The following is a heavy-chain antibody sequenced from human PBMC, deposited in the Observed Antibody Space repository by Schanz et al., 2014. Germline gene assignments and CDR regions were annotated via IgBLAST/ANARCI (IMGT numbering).Heavy chain of an antibody. CDR1: GFNFNNYD. D-gene: IGHD3-3*01. CDR2: ISVYNHNK. Sequence: QVQLVQSGAEVKKPGASVKVSCTASGFNFNNYDINWVRQAPGQGLEWMGWISVYNHNKEYDQKFQGRVTMTTDTSTSTTSMALTVMRSDDAAVDVCARDRRICGRGDLYYFDSWGQGTLVTVSS. J-gene: IGHJ4*02. CDR3: ARDRRICGRGDLYYFDS. V-gene: IGHV1-18*04.